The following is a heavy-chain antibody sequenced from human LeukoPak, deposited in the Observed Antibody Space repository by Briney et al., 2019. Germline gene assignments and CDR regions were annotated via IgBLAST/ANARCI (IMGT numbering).Heavy chain of an antibody. Sequence: PSETLSLTCTVSGVSISSGGYYWSWIRQHPGKGLEWIGYIYYSGSTYYNPSLKSRVTISVDTSKNQFSLKLSSVTAADTAVYYCARGSHYDFWSGYYTTYRPDYFDYWGQGTLVTVSS. V-gene: IGHV4-31*03. CDR2: IYYSGST. D-gene: IGHD3-3*01. CDR1: GVSISSGGYY. J-gene: IGHJ4*02. CDR3: ARGSHYDFWSGYYTTYRPDYFDY.